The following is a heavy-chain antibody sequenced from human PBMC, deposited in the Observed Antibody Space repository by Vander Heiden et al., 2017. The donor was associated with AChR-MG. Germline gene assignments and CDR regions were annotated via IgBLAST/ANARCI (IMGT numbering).Heavy chain of an antibody. CDR3: ARAHPLD. Sequence: EVQLVELGGGWVQPGGSLILSCAAPACTSTTSWMSWVRQAPGKGLEWVANINEGGGEKYYVDSVKGRFTISRDNAKNSLYLQMNSLRAEDTAVYYCARAHPLDWGQGTLVTVSS. D-gene: IGHD6-6*01. CDR1: ACTSTTSW. J-gene: IGHJ4*02. V-gene: IGHV3-7*01. CDR2: INEGGGEK.